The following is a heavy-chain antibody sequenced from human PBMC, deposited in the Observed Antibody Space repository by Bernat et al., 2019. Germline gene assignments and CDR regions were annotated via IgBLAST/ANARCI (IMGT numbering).Heavy chain of an antibody. Sequence: QVQLQESGPGLVKPSETLSLTCTVSGGSISSYYWSWIRQPAGKGLEWIGRIYTSGSTNYNPSLKSRVTMSVDTSKNQFSLKLSSVTAADTAMYHCARDVTWNYVSLFDYWGQGTLVTVSS. J-gene: IGHJ4*02. V-gene: IGHV4-4*07. CDR3: ARDVTWNYVSLFDY. CDR1: GGSISSYY. CDR2: IYTSGST. D-gene: IGHD1-7*01.